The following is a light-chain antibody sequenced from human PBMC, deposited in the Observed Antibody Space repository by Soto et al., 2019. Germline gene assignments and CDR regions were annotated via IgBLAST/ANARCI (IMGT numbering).Light chain of an antibody. CDR3: QSTWT. CDR1: QSVSSN. Sequence: EIVMTQSPATLSVSPGERATLSCSASQSVSSNLAWYQQKPGQAPRLLIYGASTRATGIPARFSGSGSGTEFTLTITSLQSEDFAAYYCQSTWTFGQGTKVEIK. V-gene: IGKV3-15*01. CDR2: GAS. J-gene: IGKJ1*01.